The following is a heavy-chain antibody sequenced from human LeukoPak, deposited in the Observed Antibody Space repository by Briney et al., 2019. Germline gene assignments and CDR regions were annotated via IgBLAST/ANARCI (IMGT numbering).Heavy chain of an antibody. Sequence: SETLSLTCTVSGGSISSSSYYWGWIRQPPGKGLEWIGSIYYSGSTYYNPSLKSRVTISVDTSKNQFSLKLSSVTAADTAVYYCAREVIEARRLGYWGQGTLVTVSS. V-gene: IGHV4-39*02. J-gene: IGHJ4*02. CDR3: AREVIEARRLGY. D-gene: IGHD6-6*01. CDR2: IYYSGST. CDR1: GGSISSSSYY.